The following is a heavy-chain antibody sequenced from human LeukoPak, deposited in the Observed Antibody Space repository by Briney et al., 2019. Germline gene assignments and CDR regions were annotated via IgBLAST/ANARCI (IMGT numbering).Heavy chain of an antibody. V-gene: IGHV1-46*01. Sequence: VASVKVSFKASGYTFTNYYMHWVRQAPGQGLEWMGLINPTGTGTNYAQKFRGRVTLTRDTSTTTVYMELSSLRSEDTAVYYCAREESGGYFDYWGQGTLVTVSS. CDR1: GYTFTNYY. J-gene: IGHJ4*02. D-gene: IGHD2-8*02. CDR3: AREESGGYFDY. CDR2: INPTGTGT.